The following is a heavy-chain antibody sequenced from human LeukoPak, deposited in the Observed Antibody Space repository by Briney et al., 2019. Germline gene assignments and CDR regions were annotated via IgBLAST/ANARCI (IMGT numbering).Heavy chain of an antibody. J-gene: IGHJ6*02. CDR3: ARDRIDYDSSGYRYGMDV. V-gene: IGHV3-21*01. CDR1: GFTFSSTS. D-gene: IGHD3-22*01. Sequence: GGLLRLSCAASGFTFSSTSMNWVRQGPGKGLDWVSSISSSSRYIYYADSVKCRFTISRDNAKTSLYLQMNSLRAEDTAVYYCARDRIDYDSSGYRYGMDVWGQGTTVIVSS. CDR2: ISSSSRYI.